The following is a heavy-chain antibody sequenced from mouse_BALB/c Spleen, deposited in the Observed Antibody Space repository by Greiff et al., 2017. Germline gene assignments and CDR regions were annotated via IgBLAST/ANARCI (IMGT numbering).Heavy chain of an antibody. CDR1: GFNIKDTY. Sequence: VQLQQSGAELVKPGASVKLSCTASGFNIKDTYMHWVKQRPEQGLEWIGRIDPANGNTKYDPKFQGKATITADTSSNTAYLQLGSLTSEDTAVYYCAPMITGWFAYWGQGTLVTVSA. V-gene: IGHV14-3*02. CDR2: IDPANGNT. D-gene: IGHD2-4*01. CDR3: APMITGWFAY. J-gene: IGHJ3*01.